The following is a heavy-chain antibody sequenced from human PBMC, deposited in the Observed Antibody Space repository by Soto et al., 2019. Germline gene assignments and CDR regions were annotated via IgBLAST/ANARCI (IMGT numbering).Heavy chain of an antibody. J-gene: IGHJ5*02. CDR2: IYYSGST. CDR3: ARSGSLLGTNSNWFDP. V-gene: IGHV4-39*01. CDR1: GGSISSSSYY. Sequence: SETLSLTCTVSGGSISSSSYYWGWIRQPPGKGLEWIGSIYYSGSTQYNPSLESRVTISVDTSKNQFSLKLSPVTAADTAMYYCARSGSLLGTNSNWFDPWGQGTLVTVSS. D-gene: IGHD3-10*01.